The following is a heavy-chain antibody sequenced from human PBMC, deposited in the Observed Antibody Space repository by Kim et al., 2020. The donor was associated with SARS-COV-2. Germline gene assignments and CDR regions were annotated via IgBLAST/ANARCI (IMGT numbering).Heavy chain of an antibody. D-gene: IGHD3-22*01. V-gene: IGHV1-3*01. J-gene: IGHJ5*02. Sequence: ASVKVSCKASGYTFTSYAMHWVRQAPGQRLEWMGWINAGNGNTKYSQKFQGRVTITRDTSASTAYMELSSLRSEDTAVYYCARGGHYYDSSGYYANWFDPWGQGTLVTVSS. CDR1: GYTFTSYA. CDR2: INAGNGNT. CDR3: ARGGHYYDSSGYYANWFDP.